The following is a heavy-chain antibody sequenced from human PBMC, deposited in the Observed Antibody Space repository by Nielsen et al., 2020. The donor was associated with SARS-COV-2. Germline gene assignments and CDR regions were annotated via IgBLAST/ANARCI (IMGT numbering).Heavy chain of an antibody. J-gene: IGHJ3*02. CDR2: IIPIFGTA. CDR1: GGTFSSYA. Sequence: SVKVSCKASGGTFSSYAISWVRQAPGQGLEWMGGIIPIFGTANYAQKFQGRVTITADESTSTAYMELSSLRSEDTAVYYCARGEGWLAPDTFDIWGQGTMVTVSS. D-gene: IGHD6-19*01. V-gene: IGHV1-69*13. CDR3: ARGEGWLAPDTFDI.